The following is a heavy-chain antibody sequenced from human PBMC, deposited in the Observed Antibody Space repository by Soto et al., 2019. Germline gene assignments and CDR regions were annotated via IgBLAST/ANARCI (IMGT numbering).Heavy chain of an antibody. D-gene: IGHD6-19*01. Sequence: QVQLVQSGPEVKKTGASVKVSCRASGYFFTSYAIHWVRQAPGPRLEWLGWINAANGHTKYSQNFQGRVIITRDTSANTVYREVSSLKSGDTAVYYCARGSIAVAGRNQLEYWGQGTRVTVFS. CDR1: GYFFTSYA. V-gene: IGHV1-3*01. CDR3: ARGSIAVAGRNQLEY. CDR2: INAANGHT. J-gene: IGHJ4*02.